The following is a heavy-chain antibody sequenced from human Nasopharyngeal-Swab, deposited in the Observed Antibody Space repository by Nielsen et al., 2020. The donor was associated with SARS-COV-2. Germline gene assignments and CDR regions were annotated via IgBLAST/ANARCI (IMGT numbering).Heavy chain of an antibody. CDR2: INHSDRT. CDR3: ARPLEVNWFDP. Sequence: SETLSLTCGVSGGSFTEYYWSWIRQSPDKGLEWKGDINHSDRTIYNPSLKSRLTISVDTSKNQFSLKLSSVTAADTAVYYCARPLEVNWFDPWGQGTLVTVSS. CDR1: GGSFTEYY. V-gene: IGHV4-34*01. J-gene: IGHJ5*02.